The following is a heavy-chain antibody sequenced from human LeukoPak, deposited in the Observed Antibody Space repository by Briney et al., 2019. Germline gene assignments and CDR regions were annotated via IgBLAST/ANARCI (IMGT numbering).Heavy chain of an antibody. J-gene: IGHJ3*01. D-gene: IGHD6-19*01. CDR3: ARPHNRGWYGVYDV. Sequence: SETLSLTCTVSDGSISSHYWSWIRQPPGKGLEWIGQFAYSGTTSYNASLKSRVTISVDTSKNQFSLKLTSVTAADTAVYYCARPHNRGWYGVYDVWGQGTMVTVSS. V-gene: IGHV4-59*08. CDR1: DGSISSHY. CDR2: FAYSGTT.